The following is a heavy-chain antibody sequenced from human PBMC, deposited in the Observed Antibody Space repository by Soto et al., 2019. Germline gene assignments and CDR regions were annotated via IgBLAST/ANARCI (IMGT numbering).Heavy chain of an antibody. CDR3: ARGLGGQFGDY. Sequence: QVQLQQWGAGLLKPSQTLSLNCAVYGGSFSDYYWSWIRQSPGKGLEWIGEINHSGSTNYNPSLKSRVTISVDTSKNQFSLKLSSVTAADTAVDYCARGLGGQFGDYWGQGILVTVSS. CDR2: INHSGST. D-gene: IGHD3-10*01. V-gene: IGHV4-34*01. CDR1: GGSFSDYY. J-gene: IGHJ4*02.